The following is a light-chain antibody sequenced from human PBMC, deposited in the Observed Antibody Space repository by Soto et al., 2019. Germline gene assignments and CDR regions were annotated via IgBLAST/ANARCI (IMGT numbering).Light chain of an antibody. J-gene: IGLJ3*02. CDR2: DNS. CDR1: SANIGTGYA. V-gene: IGLV1-40*01. CDR3: QSYDAGLSEGV. Sequence: QAVVTQPPSVSGAPGQRVTISCTGRSANIGTGYAVHWYQQLPGTAPKLLIFDNSNRPSGVPDRFSGSKSGTSASLAITGLQFEDGGDYFCQSYDAGLSEGVFGGGTQLTVL.